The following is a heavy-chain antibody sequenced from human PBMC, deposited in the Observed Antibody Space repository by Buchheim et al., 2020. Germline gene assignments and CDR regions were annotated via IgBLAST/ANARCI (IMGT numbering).Heavy chain of an antibody. J-gene: IGHJ4*02. V-gene: IGHV3-7*03. CDR1: GFTFSSYW. CDR3: ARAYHYYDSSGYVEYFDY. D-gene: IGHD3-22*01. Sequence: EVQLVESGGGLVQPGGSLRLSCAASGFTFSSYWMSWVRQAPGKGLEWVANIKQDGSEKYYVDSVKGRFTISRDNAKNSLSLQMNSLRAEDTAVYYCARAYHYYDSSGYVEYFDYWGQGTL. CDR2: IKQDGSEK.